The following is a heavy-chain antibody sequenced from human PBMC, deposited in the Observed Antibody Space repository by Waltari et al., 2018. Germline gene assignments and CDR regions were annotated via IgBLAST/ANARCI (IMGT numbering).Heavy chain of an antibody. V-gene: IGHV6-1*01. CDR2: TYYRSKWYN. J-gene: IGHJ4*02. CDR1: GDRVSGKNVA. D-gene: IGHD6-25*01. Sequence: QVQLQQSGPGLVKPSQTLPLTCGISGDRVSGKNVAWNWIRQSPSRGPEWLGRTYYRSKWYNDYAVSMKSRITIKPDASKNQFSLQVNSVTPEDTAVYYCVRGFLRSGFDSWGQGTLVTVSS. CDR3: VRGFLRSGFDS.